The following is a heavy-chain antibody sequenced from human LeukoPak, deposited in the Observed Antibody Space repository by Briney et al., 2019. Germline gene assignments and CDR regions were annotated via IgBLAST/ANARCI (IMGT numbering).Heavy chain of an antibody. CDR2: ISSSGNTI. D-gene: IGHD6-19*01. Sequence: VGSLTLSWAAAGFTLSTFEMNWDSQAQGKGLEWVSYISSSGNTIYYAVSVKGRFTISRDNAKNPLFLQMNGLRAEDTAVYYCTQPQAGYWGQGTLGPVSS. V-gene: IGHV3-48*03. CDR1: GFTLSTFE. CDR3: TQPQAGY. J-gene: IGHJ4*02.